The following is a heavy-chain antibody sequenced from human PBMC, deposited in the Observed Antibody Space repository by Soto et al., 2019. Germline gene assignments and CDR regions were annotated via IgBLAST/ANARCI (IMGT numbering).Heavy chain of an antibody. J-gene: IGHJ4*02. CDR2: IQNVGST. CDR3: AKENYDFWSGYYGGYYFDY. CDR1: GFTVSSKY. Sequence: PGGSLILSCAASGFTVSSKYMSWVRQAPGKGLEWVSLIQNVGSTYYADSVKGRFTISRDNSKNTLYLQMNSLRAEDTAVYYCAKENYDFWSGYYGGYYFDYWGQGTLVTVSS. D-gene: IGHD3-3*01. V-gene: IGHV3-53*01.